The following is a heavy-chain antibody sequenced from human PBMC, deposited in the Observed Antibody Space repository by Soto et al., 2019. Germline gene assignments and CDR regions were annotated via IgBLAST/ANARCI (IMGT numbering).Heavy chain of an antibody. D-gene: IGHD2-15*01. CDR3: ARDRSPEVVTHYYYYGMDV. Sequence: QVQLVQSGAEVKKPGSSVKVSCKASGGTFSSYAISWVRQAPGQGLEWMGGIIPIFGTANYAQKFQGRVTITADKSTSTAYMELSSLRSEDTAVYYCARDRSPEVVTHYYYYGMDVWGQGTTVTVSS. CDR2: IIPIFGTA. CDR1: GGTFSSYA. V-gene: IGHV1-69*06. J-gene: IGHJ6*02.